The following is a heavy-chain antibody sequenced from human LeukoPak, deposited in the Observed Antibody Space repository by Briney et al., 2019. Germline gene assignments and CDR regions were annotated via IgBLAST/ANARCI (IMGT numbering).Heavy chain of an antibody. J-gene: IGHJ4*02. Sequence: QSGGSLRLSCVASGLSVSSNYMSWVRQAPGKGLEWVSVIYRDGSSYYAESVKGRFTISRDNSKNTLYIQMNSLRAEDTAVYYCARSFYDILIGYYQYFGYWGQGTLVTVSS. CDR3: ARSFYDILIGYYQYFGY. CDR1: GLSVSSNY. D-gene: IGHD3-9*01. V-gene: IGHV3-66*01. CDR2: IYRDGSS.